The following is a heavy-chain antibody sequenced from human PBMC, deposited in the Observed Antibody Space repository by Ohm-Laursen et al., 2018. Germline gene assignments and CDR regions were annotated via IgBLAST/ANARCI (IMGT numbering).Heavy chain of an antibody. J-gene: IGHJ4*02. CDR2: IKSKTDGGTT. Sequence: SLRLSCTASGFTFSNAWMSWVRQAPGKGLEWVGRIKSKTDGGTTDYAAPVKGRFTISRDDSKNTLYLQMNSLKTEDTAMYYCTTDPSETTPIDYWGQGTLVTVSS. CDR3: TTDPSETTPIDY. V-gene: IGHV3-15*01. CDR1: GFTFSNAW. D-gene: IGHD4-17*01.